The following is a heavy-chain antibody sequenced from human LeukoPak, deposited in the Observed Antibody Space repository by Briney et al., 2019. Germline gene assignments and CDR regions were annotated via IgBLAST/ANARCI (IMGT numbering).Heavy chain of an antibody. V-gene: IGHV3-23*01. Sequence: PGGSLRLSCAASGFTFSSSAMSWVRQVPGKGLEWVSGISAGGGSTYYADSVRGRFTISRDNSKNTLYVQMNSLRDEDTAVYYCAKDQRCESPHYLDSWGQGTLVTVSS. CDR2: ISAGGGST. CDR3: AKDQRCESPHYLDS. CDR1: GFTFSSSA. D-gene: IGHD2-8*01. J-gene: IGHJ4*02.